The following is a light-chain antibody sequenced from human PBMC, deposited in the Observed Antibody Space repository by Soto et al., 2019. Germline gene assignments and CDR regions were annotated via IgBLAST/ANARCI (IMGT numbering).Light chain of an antibody. J-gene: IGKJ4*01. V-gene: IGKV3-15*01. CDR1: QSVSSN. CDR2: GAS. CDR3: QQYNNWPPLT. Sequence: EIVMTQYPATLSVSPGERATLSCRASQSVSSNLAWYQQKPGQDPRLLIYGASTRATGIPARFSGSGSGTAFTLTISSLQSEDFAVYYCQQYNNWPPLTFGGGTKVEIK.